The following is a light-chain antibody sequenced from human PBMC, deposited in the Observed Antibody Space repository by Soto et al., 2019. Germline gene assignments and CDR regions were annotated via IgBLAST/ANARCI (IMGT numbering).Light chain of an antibody. CDR1: QSISSF. J-gene: IGKJ5*01. CDR3: QQRSDWPFT. Sequence: EIVLTQSPGTLSLSPGDRATLSCRASQSISSFLAWYQQKPGQAPRLLSYDASHRATGIPARFSGSGSGTEFTLTISSLEPEDFAVYYCQQRSDWPFTFGQGTRLEIK. CDR2: DAS. V-gene: IGKV3-11*01.